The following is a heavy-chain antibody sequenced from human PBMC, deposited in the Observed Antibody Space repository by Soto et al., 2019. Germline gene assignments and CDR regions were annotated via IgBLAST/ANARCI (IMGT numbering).Heavy chain of an antibody. CDR3: AKDDMERGDYEIQANY. CDR2: ISGSGGST. J-gene: IGHJ4*02. D-gene: IGHD4-17*01. Sequence: EVQLVESGGGLVQPGGSLRLSCAASGFTFSSYDMHWVRQATGKGLEWVSAISGSGGSTYYADSVKGRFTISRDNSKNTLYLQMNSLRAEDTAVYYCAKDDMERGDYEIQANYWGQGTLVTVSS. V-gene: IGHV3-23*04. CDR1: GFTFSSYD.